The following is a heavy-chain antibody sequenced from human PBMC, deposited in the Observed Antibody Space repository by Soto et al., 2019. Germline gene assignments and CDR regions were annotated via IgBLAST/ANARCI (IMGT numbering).Heavy chain of an antibody. CDR3: TTDPITGTSHYGMDV. D-gene: IGHD1-7*01. CDR2: IKSKTDGGTT. Sequence: EVQLVESGGGLVKPGGSLRLSCAASGFTFSNAWMSWVRQAPGKGLEWVGRIKSKTDGGTTDYAAPVKGRFTISRDDSQNTLYLQMNSPKTEDTAVYYCTTDPITGTSHYGMDVWGQGTTVTVSS. CDR1: GFTFSNAW. J-gene: IGHJ6*02. V-gene: IGHV3-15*01.